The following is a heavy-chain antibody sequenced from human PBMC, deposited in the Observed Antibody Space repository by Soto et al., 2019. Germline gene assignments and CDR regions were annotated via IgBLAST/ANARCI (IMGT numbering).Heavy chain of an antibody. V-gene: IGHV3-30*18. CDR3: AKDETWIQLWSPLDY. CDR1: GFTFSSYG. CDR2: ISYDGSNK. D-gene: IGHD5-18*01. J-gene: IGHJ4*02. Sequence: GGSLRLSCAASGFTFSSYGMHWVRQAPGKGLEWVAVISYDGSNKYYADSVKGRFTISRDNSKNTLYLQMNSLRAEDTAVYYCAKDETWIQLWSPLDYWGQGTLVTVSS.